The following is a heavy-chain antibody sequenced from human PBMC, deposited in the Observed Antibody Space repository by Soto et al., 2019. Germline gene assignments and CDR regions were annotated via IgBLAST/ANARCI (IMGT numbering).Heavy chain of an antibody. D-gene: IGHD3-22*01. CDR2: INSSGST. CDR3: VRDKIYYDSSGYYPAEYFQH. CDR1: GGTHSGYY. Sequence: SENPCLTCAVYGGTHSGYYWRWIRQPPAKWLKSIREINSSGSTTYNPPLKSRVTISADTSKNQFSLKLSSVTAADTAVYYCVRDKIYYDSSGYYPAEYFQHWGQGTLVTVS. J-gene: IGHJ1*01. V-gene: IGHV4-34*01.